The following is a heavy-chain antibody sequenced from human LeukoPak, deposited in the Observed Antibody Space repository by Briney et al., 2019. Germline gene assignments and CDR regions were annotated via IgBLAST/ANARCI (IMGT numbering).Heavy chain of an antibody. J-gene: IGHJ4*02. CDR3: AIDDDGDPLWYFDY. V-gene: IGHV3-23*01. Sequence: PGGSLRLSCAASGFTFSSYAMSWVRQAPGKGLEWVSAISGSGGSTYYADSVKGRFTISRDNSKNTLYLQMNSLRAEDTAVYYCAIDDDGDPLWYFDYWGQGTLVTVSS. D-gene: IGHD7-27*01. CDR2: ISGSGGST. CDR1: GFTFSSYA.